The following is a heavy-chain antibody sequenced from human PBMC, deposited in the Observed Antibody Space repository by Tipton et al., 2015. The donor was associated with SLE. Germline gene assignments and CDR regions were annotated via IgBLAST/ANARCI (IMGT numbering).Heavy chain of an antibody. D-gene: IGHD6-13*01. Sequence: TLSLTCVVSGDSISNSYWSWIRQPPGKGLEWLGYVHNSGSTNYNPSLKSRVTMSVDTSQNQFFLRVNTVTAADAAVYYCARGGASSKWLDPWGQGSLVTVSS. V-gene: IGHV4-59*01. J-gene: IGHJ5*02. CDR3: ARGGASSKWLDP. CDR2: VHNSGST. CDR1: GDSISNSY.